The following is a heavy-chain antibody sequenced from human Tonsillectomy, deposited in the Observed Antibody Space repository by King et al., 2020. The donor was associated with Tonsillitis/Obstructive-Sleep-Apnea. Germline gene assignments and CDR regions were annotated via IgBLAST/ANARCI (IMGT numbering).Heavy chain of an antibody. J-gene: IGHJ4*02. CDR3: ARGEGYCSSTSCLGRLYYFDY. Sequence: QLVQSGAEVKKPGSSVKVSCKASGGTFSSYAISWVRQAPGQGLEWMGGSIPIFVTANYAHKFPGRVTITADESTRTAYMELSSLRSQDTAVYYCARGEGYCSSTSCLGRLYYFDYWGQGTLVTVSS. D-gene: IGHD2-2*01. V-gene: IGHV1-69*01. CDR1: GGTFSSYA. CDR2: SIPIFVTA.